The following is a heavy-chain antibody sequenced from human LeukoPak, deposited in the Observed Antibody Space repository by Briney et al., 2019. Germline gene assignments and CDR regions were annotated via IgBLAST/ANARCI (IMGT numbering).Heavy chain of an antibody. D-gene: IGHD1-26*01. J-gene: IGHJ3*02. V-gene: IGHV1-18*01. CDR2: ISGYNGKT. CDR1: GYPFTSYG. CDR3: ATGLIVGATNALDI. Sequence: ASVKVSCKASGYPFTSYGISWARQAPGQGLEWMGWISGYNGKTNYAQNFKDRVTMTTDTSTSTAYMELRSLRSDDTAVYYCATGLIVGATNALDIWGQGTMVTVSS.